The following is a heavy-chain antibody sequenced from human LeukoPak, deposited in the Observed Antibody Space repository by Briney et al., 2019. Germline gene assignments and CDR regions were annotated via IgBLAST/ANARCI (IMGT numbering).Heavy chain of an antibody. CDR2: IHDNGDS. CDR3: AGVEGYCSGGSCFWFDP. J-gene: IGHJ5*02. V-gene: IGHV4-59*10. Sequence: SETLSLTCAVYGGSFSGYFWSWIRQPAGKGLEWIGRIHDNGDSNYNPSLKSRVTISVDTSKNQFSLKLSSVTAADTAVYYCAGVEGYCSGGSCFWFDPWGQGTLVTVSS. CDR1: GGSFSGYF. D-gene: IGHD2-15*01.